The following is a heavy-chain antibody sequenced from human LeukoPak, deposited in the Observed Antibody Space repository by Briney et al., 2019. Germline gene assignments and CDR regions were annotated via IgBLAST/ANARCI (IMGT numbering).Heavy chain of an antibody. CDR2: ISSSSSYI. V-gene: IGHV3-21*01. D-gene: IGHD2-8*01. CDR3: AREGIYCTNGVCYLASDC. CDR1: GFTFSSYW. Sequence: GGSLRLSCAASGFTFSSYWMNWVRQAPGKGLEWVSSISSSSSYIYYADSVKGRFTISRDNAKNSLYLQMNSLRAEDTAVYYCAREGIYCTNGVCYLASDCWGQGTLVTVSS. J-gene: IGHJ4*02.